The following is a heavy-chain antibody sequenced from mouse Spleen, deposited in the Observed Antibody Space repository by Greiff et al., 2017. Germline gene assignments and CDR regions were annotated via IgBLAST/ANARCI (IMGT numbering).Heavy chain of an antibody. CDR2: ISSGGGNT. CDR1: GFTFSSYA. V-gene: IGHV5-9*04. J-gene: IGHJ4*01. CDR3: ARHGYYAMDY. Sequence: EVKVVESGGGLVKLGGSLKLSCAASGFTFSSYAMSWVRQTPEKRLEWVATISSGGGNTYYPDSVKGRFTISRDNAKNTLYLQMSSLKSEDTAMYYCARHGYYAMDYWGQGTSVTVSS.